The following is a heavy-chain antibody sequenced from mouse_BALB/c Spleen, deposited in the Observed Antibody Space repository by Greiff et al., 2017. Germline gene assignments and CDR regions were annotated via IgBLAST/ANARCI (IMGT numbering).Heavy chain of an antibody. J-gene: IGHJ4*01. CDR1: GFSLTSYG. Sequence: QVQLKESGPGLVQPSQSLSITCTVSGFSLTSYGVHWVRQSPGKGLEWLGVIWSGGSTDYNAAFISRLSISKDNSKSQVFFKMNSLQANDTAIYYCARKGYRFPLYAMDYWGQGTSVTVSS. CDR2: IWSGGST. D-gene: IGHD2-14*01. V-gene: IGHV2-2*02. CDR3: ARKGYRFPLYAMDY.